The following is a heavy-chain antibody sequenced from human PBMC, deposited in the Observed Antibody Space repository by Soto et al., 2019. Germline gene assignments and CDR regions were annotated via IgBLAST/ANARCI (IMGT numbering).Heavy chain of an antibody. J-gene: IGHJ4*02. V-gene: IGHV3-30-3*01. CDR1: GFTFSSHS. Sequence: QVQLVESGGGVVQPGRSLRLSCAASGFTFSSHSIQWVRQAPGKGLEWVAVMSYDGSIKYYADSVKGRFTISRDNSKNSAYLQMNSLRAEDTAVVYCAREWSTSGDLDYWGQGTLVIVSS. CDR2: MSYDGSIK. CDR3: AREWSTSGDLDY. D-gene: IGHD3-10*01.